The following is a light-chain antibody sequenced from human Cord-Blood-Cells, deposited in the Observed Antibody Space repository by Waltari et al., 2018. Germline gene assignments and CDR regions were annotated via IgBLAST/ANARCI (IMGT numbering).Light chain of an antibody. CDR3: SSYTSSSTYV. CDR1: SSDVGGYNY. V-gene: IGLV2-14*01. J-gene: IGLJ1*01. CDR2: DVS. Sequence: QSALTQPASVSGSPGPSITISCTGTSSDVGGYNYVSWYQQHPGTAPKLMIYDVSNRPSGVSNRFSGSKSGNTASLTISGLQAEDEADYYCSSYTSSSTYVFGTGTKVTVL.